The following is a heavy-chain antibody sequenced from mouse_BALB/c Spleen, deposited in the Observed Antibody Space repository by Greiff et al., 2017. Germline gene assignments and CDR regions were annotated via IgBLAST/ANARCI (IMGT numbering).Heavy chain of an antibody. CDR2: ILPGSGST. Sequence: QVQLKESGAELMKPGASVKISCKATGYTFSSYWIEWVKQRPGHGLEWIGEILPGSGSTNYNEKFKGKATFTADTSSNTAYMQLSSLTSEDSAVYYCARSGVYGSSYFDYWGQGTTLTVSS. J-gene: IGHJ2*01. D-gene: IGHD1-1*01. CDR3: ARSGVYGSSYFDY. CDR1: GYTFSSYW. V-gene: IGHV1-9*01.